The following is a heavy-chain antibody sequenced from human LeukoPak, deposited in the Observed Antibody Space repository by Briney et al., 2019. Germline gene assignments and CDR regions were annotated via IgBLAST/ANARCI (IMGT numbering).Heavy chain of an antibody. Sequence: ASVKVSCKASEGSFNSYPLSRVRQAPGQGLEWMGRIIPIISITDYAQKFQGRITITADKSTYTVYMELNSLGSDDTAVYYCAREPGFVNYWGQGTLVTVSS. V-gene: IGHV1-69*04. CDR2: IIPIISIT. D-gene: IGHD1-7*01. J-gene: IGHJ1*01. CDR3: AREPGFVNY. CDR1: EGSFNSYP.